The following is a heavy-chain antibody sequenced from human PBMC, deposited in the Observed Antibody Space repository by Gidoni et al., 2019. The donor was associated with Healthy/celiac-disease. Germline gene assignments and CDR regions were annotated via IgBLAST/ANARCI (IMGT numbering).Heavy chain of an antibody. Sequence: EVQLLESGGGLVQPVGSLRLSCAALGFPFSSYAMRWVRQAHGKGREWVSYISGSGGSTYYADSVKGRFTISRDNSKNTLYLQMNSLRAEDTAVYYCAKRGEGFWSGFNWFDPWGQGTLVTVSS. J-gene: IGHJ5*02. CDR3: AKRGEGFWSGFNWFDP. CDR1: GFPFSSYA. CDR2: ISGSGGST. D-gene: IGHD3-3*01. V-gene: IGHV3-23*01.